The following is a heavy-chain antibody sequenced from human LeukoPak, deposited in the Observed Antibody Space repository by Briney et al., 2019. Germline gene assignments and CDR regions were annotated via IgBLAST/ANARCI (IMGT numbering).Heavy chain of an antibody. CDR2: ISSSGSTI. D-gene: IGHD3-22*01. V-gene: IGHV3-48*03. CDR1: GFTFDDYG. Sequence: GGSLRLSCAASGFTFDDYGMSWVRQAPGKGLEWVSYISSSGSTIYYADSVKGRFTISRDNAKNSLYLQMNSLRAEDTAVYYCAREPPYYDSSGYYDYWGQGTLVTVSS. CDR3: AREPPYYDSSGYYDY. J-gene: IGHJ4*02.